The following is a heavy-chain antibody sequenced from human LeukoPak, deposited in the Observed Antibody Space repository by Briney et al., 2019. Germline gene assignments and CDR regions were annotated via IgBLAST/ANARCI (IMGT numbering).Heavy chain of an antibody. Sequence: GASVRVSCKASGYTFTTYGITWVRQAPGQGLEWMGWISAYNGNTNYAQKLQGRVTMTTDTSTSTAYMELRSLRSDDTAVYYCARALVDGYKELGYWGQGTLVTVSS. D-gene: IGHD5-24*01. CDR3: ARALVDGYKELGY. CDR1: GYTFTTYG. V-gene: IGHV1-18*01. J-gene: IGHJ4*02. CDR2: ISAYNGNT.